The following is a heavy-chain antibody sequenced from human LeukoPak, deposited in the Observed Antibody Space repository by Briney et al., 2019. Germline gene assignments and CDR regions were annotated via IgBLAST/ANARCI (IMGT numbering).Heavy chain of an antibody. CDR1: GGSFSGYY. D-gene: IGHD3/OR15-3a*01. J-gene: IGHJ6*03. V-gene: IGHV4-34*01. CDR2: INHSGST. Sequence: SETLSLTCAVYGGSFSGYYWSWIRQPPGKGLEWVGEINHSGSTNYNPSPKSRVTISVDTSKNQFSLKLSSGTAADTAVYYCARRDWGFYYYYYMDVWGKGTTVTVSS. CDR3: ARRDWGFYYYYYMDV.